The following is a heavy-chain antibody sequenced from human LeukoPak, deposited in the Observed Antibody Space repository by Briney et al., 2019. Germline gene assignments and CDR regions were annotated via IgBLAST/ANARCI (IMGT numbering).Heavy chain of an antibody. D-gene: IGHD3-22*01. V-gene: IGHV4-34*01. CDR1: GGSFSGYY. CDR3: ARHFRYYDSSGYYY. CDR2: INHSGST. J-gene: IGHJ4*02. Sequence: SETLSLTCAVYGGSFSGYYWSWIRQPPGEGLEWIGEINHSGSTNYNPSLKSRVTISVDTSKNQFSLKLSSVTAADTAVYYCARHFRYYDSSGYYYWGQGTLVTVSS.